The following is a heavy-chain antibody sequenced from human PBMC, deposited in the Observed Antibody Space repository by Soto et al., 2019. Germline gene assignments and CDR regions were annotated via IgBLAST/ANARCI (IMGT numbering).Heavy chain of an antibody. CDR3: XKGASQWLDGDTFDF. CDR1: GFTLDDYA. V-gene: IGHV3-9*01. D-gene: IGHD6-19*01. Sequence: EVQLVESGGGLVQPGRSLRLSCAASGFTLDDYAMHWVRQAPGKGLEWVSGISWNSGSIGYADSVKGQITISRDNAKNXXXLQXXXXXXXXXXXXXXXKGASQWLDGDTFDFWGQGTMVTVSS. CDR2: ISWNSGSI. J-gene: IGHJ3*01.